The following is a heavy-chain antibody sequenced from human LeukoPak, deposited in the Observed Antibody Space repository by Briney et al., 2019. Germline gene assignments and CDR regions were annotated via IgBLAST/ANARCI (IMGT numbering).Heavy chain of an antibody. CDR2: IYPDDSDT. V-gene: IGHV5-51*01. J-gene: IGHJ5*02. CDR1: GYSFTSYW. D-gene: IGHD2-15*01. Sequence: GESLKISCKGSGYSFTSYWIGWLRQMPGEGLEWMGIIYPDDSDTRYSPSFQGQVTISADKSITTAYLQWSSLKASDTAMYYCAGWEYCSGGSCYPNRWGQGTLVTVSS. CDR3: AGWEYCSGGSCYPNR.